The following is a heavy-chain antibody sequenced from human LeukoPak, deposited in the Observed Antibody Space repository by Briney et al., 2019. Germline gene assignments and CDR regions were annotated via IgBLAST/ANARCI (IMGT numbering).Heavy chain of an antibody. J-gene: IGHJ6*03. CDR2: IYYSGST. V-gene: IGHV4-59*01. CDR1: GGSISSYY. D-gene: IGHD5-24*01. Sequence: SETLSLTCTVSGGSISSYYWSWIRQPPGKGLEWIWSIYYSGSTNYNPSLKSRLTISVDTSKNQFSLKLSSVTAADTAVYYCARDLGIRDGYNFNYYYYMDGWGKGTTVTVSS. CDR3: ARDLGIRDGYNFNYYYYMDG.